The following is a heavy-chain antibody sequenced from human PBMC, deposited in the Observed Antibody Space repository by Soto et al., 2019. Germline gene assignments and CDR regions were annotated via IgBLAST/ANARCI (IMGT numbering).Heavy chain of an antibody. J-gene: IGHJ6*02. D-gene: IGHD3-22*01. CDR1: GFTFSSYA. Sequence: GGSLRLSCAASGFTFSSYAMSWVRQAPGKGLEWVSAISGSGGSTYYADSVKGRFTISRDNSKNTLYLQMNSLRAEDTAVYYCAKGSGYYYNYYYYGMDVWGQGTTVTVSS. CDR2: ISGSGGST. V-gene: IGHV3-23*01. CDR3: AKGSGYYYNYYYYGMDV.